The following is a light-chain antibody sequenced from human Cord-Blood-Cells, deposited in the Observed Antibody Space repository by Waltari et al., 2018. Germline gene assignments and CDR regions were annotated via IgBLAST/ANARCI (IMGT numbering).Light chain of an antibody. J-gene: IGLJ2*01. CDR3: SSYAGSNNWDVV. CDR2: EFS. V-gene: IGLV2-8*01. CDR1: SSDVGGYNY. Sequence: QSALTQPPSASGSPGQSVTISCTGTSSDVGGYNYVSWYQQHPGKAPKLMIYEFSKRPSGVPDRFSGSKSGNTASRTVSGLQAEDEADYYCSSYAGSNNWDVVFGGGTKLTVL.